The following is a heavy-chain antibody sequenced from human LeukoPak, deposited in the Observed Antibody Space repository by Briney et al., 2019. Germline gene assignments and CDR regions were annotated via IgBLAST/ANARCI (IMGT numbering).Heavy chain of an antibody. J-gene: IGHJ4*02. V-gene: IGHV4-39*01. CDR2: IYYTGST. CDR1: GASISGSGYY. D-gene: IGHD6-19*01. CDR3: VKSGGYGLIDY. Sequence: PSETLSLTCAVSGASISGSGYYVGRIRQPPGKGLEWIGNIYYTGSTYYNASLQSRVTISIDMSKNQFSLRLSSVTAADTAMYYCVKSGGYGLIDYWGQGTLVTVSS.